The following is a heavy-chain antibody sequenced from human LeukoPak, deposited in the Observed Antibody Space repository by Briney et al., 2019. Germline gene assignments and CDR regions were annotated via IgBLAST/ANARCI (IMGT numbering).Heavy chain of an antibody. J-gene: IGHJ5*02. CDR1: AFTFDDYG. CDR3: ARGADGVSSNSRGWFDP. Sequence: GGSLRLSCAASAFTFDDYGMVWVRQAPEKGLEWVSGINWNGGSTGYADYVKGRFTISRDNAKNSLYLQMNSLRAEDTALYYCARGADGVSSNSRGWFDPWGQGTLVTVSS. V-gene: IGHV3-20*04. CDR2: INWNGGST. D-gene: IGHD2-15*01.